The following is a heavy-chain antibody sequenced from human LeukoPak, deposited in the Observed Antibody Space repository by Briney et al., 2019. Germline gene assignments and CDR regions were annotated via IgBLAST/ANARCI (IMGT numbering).Heavy chain of an antibody. J-gene: IGHJ6*02. CDR1: GYTFTSYD. V-gene: IGHV1-8*01. Sequence: ASVKVSCKASGYTFTSYDINWVRQATGQGLEWMGWMNPNSGNTGYAQKFQGRVTMTRNTSISTAYMELSSLRSEDTAVYYCARGRGSSSWYFSPYYYYCGMDVWGQGTTVTVSS. D-gene: IGHD6-13*01. CDR3: ARGRGSSSWYFSPYYYYCGMDV. CDR2: MNPNSGNT.